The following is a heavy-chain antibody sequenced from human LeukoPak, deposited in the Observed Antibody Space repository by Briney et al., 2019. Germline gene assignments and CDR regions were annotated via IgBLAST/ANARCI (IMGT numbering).Heavy chain of an antibody. CDR3: AGGDRNGWYFDL. J-gene: IGHJ2*01. CDR2: INWNGGST. CDR1: GFTFDEHG. V-gene: IGHV3-20*04. Sequence: GGSLRLSCAGSGFTFDEHGMSWVRQAPGKGLEWVSGINWNGGSTGYGDSVKGRFTISRDNAKKSLFLQMNSLSAEDTALYYCAGGDRNGWYFDLWGRGTLVTVSS. D-gene: IGHD2-15*01.